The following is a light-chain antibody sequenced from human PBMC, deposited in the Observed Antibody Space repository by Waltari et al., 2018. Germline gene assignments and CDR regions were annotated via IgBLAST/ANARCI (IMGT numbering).Light chain of an antibody. J-gene: IGLJ2*01. CDR1: STDLGGYTH. CDR3: SSYAGSTWVV. CDR2: EVN. Sequence: QSALTQPPPPSRSPDPPFPFPSPGPSTDLGGYTHPSWYQQHPGKAPRLMIYEVNKRPSGVPDRFSGSKSGNTASLTVSGLQAEDEADYFCSSYAGSTWVVFGGGTKLTVL. V-gene: IGLV2-8*01.